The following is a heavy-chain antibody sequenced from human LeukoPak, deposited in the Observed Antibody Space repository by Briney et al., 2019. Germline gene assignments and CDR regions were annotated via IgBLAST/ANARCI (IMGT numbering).Heavy chain of an antibody. Sequence: ASVKVSCKASGGTFSSYAISWVRQAPGQGLEWMGGIIPIFGTANYAQKFQGRVTITADESTSTAYMELSSLRSEDTAVYYCASPSPRYCSSTSCPGDYFDYRGREPWSPSPQ. J-gene: IGHJ4*02. CDR3: ASPSPRYCSSTSCPGDYFDY. CDR2: IIPIFGTA. D-gene: IGHD2-2*01. CDR1: GGTFSSYA. V-gene: IGHV1-69*01.